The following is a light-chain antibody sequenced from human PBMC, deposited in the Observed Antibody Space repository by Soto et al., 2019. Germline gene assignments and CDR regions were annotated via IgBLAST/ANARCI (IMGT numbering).Light chain of an antibody. J-gene: IGKJ4*01. CDR3: QQYGTSPLT. CDR2: VAS. V-gene: IGKV3-20*01. CDR1: QSVTRSY. Sequence: EIVLTQSPVTLSLSPGERATLSCRASQSVTRSYLAWYQQKPGQAPRLLIYVASSRATGIPDRFSGSGSGTDFTLTISRLEPEDFEVYSCQQYGTSPLTFGGVTKVEIK.